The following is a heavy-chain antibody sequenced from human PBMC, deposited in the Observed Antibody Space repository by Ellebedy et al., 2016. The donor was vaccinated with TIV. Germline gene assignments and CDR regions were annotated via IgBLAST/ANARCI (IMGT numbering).Heavy chain of an antibody. J-gene: IGHJ4*02. D-gene: IGHD5-18*01. CDR1: GFTFSSYG. Sequence: GESLKISXAASGFTFSSYGMHWVRQAPGKGLEWVAVISYDGSNKYYADSVKGRFTISRDNSKNTLYLQMNSLRAEDTAVYYCAKETGRYSYVIDYWGQGTLVTVSS. CDR2: ISYDGSNK. CDR3: AKETGRYSYVIDY. V-gene: IGHV3-30*18.